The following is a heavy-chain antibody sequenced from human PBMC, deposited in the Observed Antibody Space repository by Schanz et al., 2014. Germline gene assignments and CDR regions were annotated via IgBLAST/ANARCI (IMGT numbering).Heavy chain of an antibody. J-gene: IGHJ4*02. D-gene: IGHD4-17*01. CDR2: ISPYNGNT. V-gene: IGHV1-18*01. CDR3: ARGYGDSPTDF. CDR1: GGTFSTYT. Sequence: QVHLVQSGAEVKKPGSSVKVSCKASGGTFSTYTISWVRQAPGQGLEWMGWISPYNGNTNYAPKVQGRVTMTTDTSTSTAYMELSSLRSDDTAVYYCARGYGDSPTDFWGQGTLVIVSS.